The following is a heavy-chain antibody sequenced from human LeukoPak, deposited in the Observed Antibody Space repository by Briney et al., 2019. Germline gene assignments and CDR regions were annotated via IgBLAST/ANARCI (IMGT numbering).Heavy chain of an antibody. CDR3: VKDLDGTYSFDY. CDR1: GFTFSSYA. D-gene: IGHD1-26*01. CDR2: ISGSGDNT. V-gene: IGHV3-23*01. J-gene: IGHJ4*02. Sequence: GGSLRLSCAASGFTFSSYAMSWVRQAPGKGLEWVSGISGSGDNTYYADSVKGRFTISRDNSKNTLFLQMSSLRAEDTAVFYCVKDLDGTYSFDYWGQGTLVTVST.